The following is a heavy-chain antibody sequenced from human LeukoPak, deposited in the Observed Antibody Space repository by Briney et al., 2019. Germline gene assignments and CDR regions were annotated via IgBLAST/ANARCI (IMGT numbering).Heavy chain of an antibody. V-gene: IGHV4-34*01. CDR2: INHSGST. CDR3: ARGLGRGDY. Sequence: PSETLSLTCAVYGGSFSGYYWSWIRQPPGKGLEWIGEINHSGSTNYNPSLKSRVTISVDTSKNQFSLKLSSVTAADTAVYYCARGLGRGDYWGQGTLVTVSS. J-gene: IGHJ4*02. CDR1: GGSFSGYY.